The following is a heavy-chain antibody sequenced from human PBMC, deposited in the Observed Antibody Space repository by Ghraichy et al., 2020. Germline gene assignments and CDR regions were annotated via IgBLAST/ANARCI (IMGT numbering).Heavy chain of an antibody. J-gene: IGHJ4*02. CDR1: GFTFRSYA. CDR2: ISGSGVT. D-gene: IGHD4-23*01. Sequence: GESLNISCAASGFTFRSYAMSWVRQAPGKGLEWVSSISGSGVTYYADSLKGRFTISRDNSRNTLYLQMDSLRAEDTAVYYCATSAAYGGEILDYFDYWGQGTLITVSS. CDR3: ATSAAYGGEILDYFDY. V-gene: IGHV3-23*01.